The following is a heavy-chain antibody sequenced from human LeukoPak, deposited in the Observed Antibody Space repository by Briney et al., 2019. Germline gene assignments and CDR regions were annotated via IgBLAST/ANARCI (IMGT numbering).Heavy chain of an antibody. CDR2: ISGDGITT. J-gene: IGHJ4*02. Sequence: GGSLRLSCAASGFTFNRYAMHWVCQAPGKGLEWVGLISGDGITTYYLGSVKGRFTISRDNSKNSLYLHMNSLRSEDTALYYCAKDHVYGGADDWGQGTLVTVSS. D-gene: IGHD4-23*01. V-gene: IGHV3-43*02. CDR3: AKDHVYGGADD. CDR1: GFTFNRYA.